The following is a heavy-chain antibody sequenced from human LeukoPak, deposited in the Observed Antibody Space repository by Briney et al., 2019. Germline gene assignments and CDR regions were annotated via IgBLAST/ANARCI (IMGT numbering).Heavy chain of an antibody. CDR1: VGSISSYY. V-gene: IGHV4-59*01. CDR3: ARVGYYYDSSGYSGPWFDP. CDR2: TYYSGST. D-gene: IGHD3-22*01. J-gene: IGHJ5*02. Sequence: SETLSLTCTVSVGSISSYYWSWIRQPPGKGLKWIGYTYYSGSTNYNPSLKSRVTISVDTSKNQFSLKLSSVTAADTAVYYCARVGYYYDSSGYSGPWFDPWGQGTLATVSS.